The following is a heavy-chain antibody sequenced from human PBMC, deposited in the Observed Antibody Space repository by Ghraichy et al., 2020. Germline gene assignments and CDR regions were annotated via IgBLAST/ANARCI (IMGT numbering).Heavy chain of an antibody. D-gene: IGHD1-26*01. V-gene: IGHV1-2*02. CDR2: IEPINGGT. J-gene: IGHJ4*02. CDR1: RYTFTGYY. Sequence: ASVKVSCKPLRYTFTGYYMHWVRQAPGQGLEWMGWIEPINGGTKYAERFKGRVTMTLDTSTNTAYMEMSNLRSDDTAVYYCARDGFVGATRADYWGQGTLVTVSS. CDR3: ARDGFVGATRADY.